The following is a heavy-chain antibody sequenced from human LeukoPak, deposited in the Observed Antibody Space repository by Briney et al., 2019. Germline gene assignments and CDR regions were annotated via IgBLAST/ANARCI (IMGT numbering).Heavy chain of an antibody. D-gene: IGHD6-19*01. J-gene: IGHJ4*02. CDR1: GFTFDDYA. CDR2: ISWNSGSI. V-gene: IGHV3-9*01. Sequence: GGSLRLSCAASGFTFDDYAMHWVRQAPGKGLEWVSGISWNSGSIGYADSVKGRFTISRDNAKNSLYLQMNSLRAEDTALYYCAKDITTESSGSFDYWGQGTLVTVSS. CDR3: AKDITTESSGSFDY.